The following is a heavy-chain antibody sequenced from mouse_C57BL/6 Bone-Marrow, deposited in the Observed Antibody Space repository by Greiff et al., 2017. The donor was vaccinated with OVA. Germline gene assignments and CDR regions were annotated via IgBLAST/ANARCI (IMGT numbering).Heavy chain of an antibody. J-gene: IGHJ2*01. CDR1: GYTFTDYY. Sequence: EVMLVESGPVLVKPGASVKMSCKASGYTFTDYYMHWVKQSHGKSLEWIGVINPYTGGTSYNQKFKGKATLTVDKSSSTAYMELNSLTSEDSAVYYCAGDKVVATRKVDYWGQGTTLTVSS. CDR3: AGDKVVATRKVDY. V-gene: IGHV1-19*01. CDR2: INPYTGGT. D-gene: IGHD1-1*01.